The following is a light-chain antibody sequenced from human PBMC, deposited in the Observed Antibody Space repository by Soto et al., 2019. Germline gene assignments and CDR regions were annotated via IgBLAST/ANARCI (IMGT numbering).Light chain of an antibody. CDR2: DVS. Sequence: QSALTQPASVSGSPGQSITISCTGTSSDVGAYNYVSWYQQHPGKAPKAIIYDVSYRPSGVSHRFSGSKSGDTASLTISGLQAEDEADYYCSSYSNSSTYVFGTGTKLTVL. CDR3: SSYSNSSTYV. J-gene: IGLJ1*01. CDR1: SSDVGAYNY. V-gene: IGLV2-14*03.